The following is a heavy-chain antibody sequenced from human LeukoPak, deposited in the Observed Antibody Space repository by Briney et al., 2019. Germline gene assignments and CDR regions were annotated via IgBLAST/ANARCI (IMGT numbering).Heavy chain of an antibody. D-gene: IGHD2-15*01. CDR1: GFTFSSYS. CDR3: TTGDYSAARRRDY. CDR2: ISRSSSTI. Sequence: PGGSLRLSCAASGFTFSSYSMNWVRQAPGKGLEWVSYISRSSSTIYYADSVKGRFTISRDNAKNSLYLQMNSLRAEDTAVYYCTTGDYSAARRRDYWGQGTLVTVSS. J-gene: IGHJ4*02. V-gene: IGHV3-48*04.